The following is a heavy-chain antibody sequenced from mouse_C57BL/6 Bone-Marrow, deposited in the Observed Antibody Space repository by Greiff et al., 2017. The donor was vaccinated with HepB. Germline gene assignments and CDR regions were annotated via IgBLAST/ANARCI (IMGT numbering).Heavy chain of an antibody. D-gene: IGHD2-2*01. CDR3: ARHEAKGTTMVTTGGPTGAMDY. Sequence: VQLQQSGAELVKPGASVKLSCKASGYTFTEYTIHWVKQRSGQGLEWIGWFYPGSGSIKYNEKFKDKATLTADKSSSTVYMELSRLTSEDSAVYFCARHEAKGTTMVTTGGPTGAMDYWGQGTSVTVSS. J-gene: IGHJ4*01. CDR1: GYTFTEYT. CDR2: FYPGSGSI. V-gene: IGHV1-62-2*01.